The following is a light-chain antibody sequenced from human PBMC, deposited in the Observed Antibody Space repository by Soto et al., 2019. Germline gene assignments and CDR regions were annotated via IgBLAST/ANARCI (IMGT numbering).Light chain of an antibody. CDR2: DAS. Sequence: DIQMIQSPSSLSASVGDRVTITCQASTEISNYLTWYQQKPGKAPKLLIYDASNLERGVPSRFSGRGSGTEFTFTISSLQPEDFATYYCQQYDHLPRTCGRGTKVEIK. CDR1: TEISNY. J-gene: IGKJ1*01. CDR3: QQYDHLPRT. V-gene: IGKV1-33*01.